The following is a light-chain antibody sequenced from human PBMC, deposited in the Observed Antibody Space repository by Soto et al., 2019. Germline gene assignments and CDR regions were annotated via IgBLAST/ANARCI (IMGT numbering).Light chain of an antibody. Sequence: DIQMTQSQSSLSASVGDRVTITCQASLDITNSLNWYQQKPGKAHKVLIYDISNLQTGVPSRFSGSRSGTGFTFTISSLQPEDIATYYCQQSHNLPRTFGQGTKVEIK. J-gene: IGKJ2*02. CDR1: LDITNS. V-gene: IGKV1-33*01. CDR3: QQSHNLPRT. CDR2: DIS.